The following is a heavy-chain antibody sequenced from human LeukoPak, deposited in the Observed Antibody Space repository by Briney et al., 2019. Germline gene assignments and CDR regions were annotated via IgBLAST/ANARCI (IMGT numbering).Heavy chain of an antibody. Sequence: PSETLSPTCTVSGGSISNYYWSWIRQPPGKGLEWIGYIYYSGTTNYNPSLKSRVTISVDTSKNQFSLKLSSVTTADTAVYYCARGRVGAGYYGMDVWGQGTTVTVSS. J-gene: IGHJ6*02. V-gene: IGHV4-59*01. CDR3: ARGRVGAGYYGMDV. CDR2: IYYSGTT. CDR1: GGSISNYY. D-gene: IGHD1-26*01.